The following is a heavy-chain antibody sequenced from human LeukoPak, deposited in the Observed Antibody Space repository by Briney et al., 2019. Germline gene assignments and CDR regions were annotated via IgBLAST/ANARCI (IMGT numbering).Heavy chain of an antibody. J-gene: IGHJ4*02. V-gene: IGHV3-30*18. CDR1: GFTFSSHA. Sequence: GRSLRLSCAASGFTFSSHAMHWVRQAPGKGLEWVAVISFDGDNKYYADSVKGRFTISRDNSKNTLYLQMNSLRAEDTAVYYCSKDKRITIFGVVIIHDYFDYWGQGTLVTVSS. D-gene: IGHD3-3*01. CDR3: SKDKRITIFGVVIIHDYFDY. CDR2: ISFDGDNK.